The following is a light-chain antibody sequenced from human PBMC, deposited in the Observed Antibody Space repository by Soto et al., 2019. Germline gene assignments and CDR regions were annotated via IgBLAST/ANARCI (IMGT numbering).Light chain of an antibody. Sequence: SALTQPASVSGSPGQSITISCTGTSSDVGGYNYVSWYQQHPGKAPKLMIYDVNNRPSGVSNRFSGSKSGNTASLTISGLQAEDEADYYCSSYTSSRTVVFGGGTKLTVL. CDR1: SSDVGGYNY. J-gene: IGLJ3*02. V-gene: IGLV2-14*01. CDR2: DVN. CDR3: SSYTSSRTVV.